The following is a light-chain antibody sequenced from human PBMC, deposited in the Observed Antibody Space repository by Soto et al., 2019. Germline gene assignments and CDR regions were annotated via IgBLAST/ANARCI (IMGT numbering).Light chain of an antibody. V-gene: IGKV1-39*01. J-gene: IGKJ4*01. Sequence: IQLTQSPSSLSASAGDRVTIACRASESISNYLSWYQLKPGEAPKVLIYSASTLRDGVPSRFSGTGSGTEFTLTISSLPPEDVATYFCQQTFSNLLSFGGGTKVEIK. CDR3: QQTFSNLLS. CDR2: SAS. CDR1: ESISNY.